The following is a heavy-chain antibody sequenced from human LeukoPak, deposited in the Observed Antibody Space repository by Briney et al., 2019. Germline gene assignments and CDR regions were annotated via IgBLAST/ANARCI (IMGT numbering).Heavy chain of an antibody. D-gene: IGHD2-15*01. CDR1: GGSISSYY. J-gene: IGHJ4*02. V-gene: IGHV4-59*01. CDR3: AGCSGASCYYITSPLYFDY. CDR2: IYYSGST. Sequence: SETLSLTCTVSGGSISSYYWSWIRQPPGKGLEWIGYIYYSGSTNYNPSLKSRVTISVDTSKNQFSLKLSSVTAADTAVYYCAGCSGASCYYITSPLYFDYWGQGTLVTVSS.